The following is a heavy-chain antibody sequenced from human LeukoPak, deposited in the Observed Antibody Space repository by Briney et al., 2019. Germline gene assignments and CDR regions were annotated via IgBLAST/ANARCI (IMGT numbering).Heavy chain of an antibody. CDR3: AKDRRYGYGYYVPWDA. V-gene: IGHV3-30*02. D-gene: IGHD5-18*01. Sequence: GGSLRLSCAASGFTFSSSGMHWVRQAPGKGLEWVAYIRFDGSSTDYRDSVKGRFSISRDNSENTIYLKMSRLRDVDTAIYYCAKDRRYGYGYYVPWDAWGQGTLVTVSS. CDR1: GFTFSSSG. CDR2: IRFDGSST. J-gene: IGHJ5*02.